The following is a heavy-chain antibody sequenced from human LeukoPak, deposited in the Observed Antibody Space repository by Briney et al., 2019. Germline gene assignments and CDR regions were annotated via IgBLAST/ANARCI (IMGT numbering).Heavy chain of an antibody. D-gene: IGHD1-26*01. J-gene: IGHJ4*02. CDR3: ARGGGSYYSDY. CDR2: IYHSGST. Sequence: PAQTLSLTCTGSGGSISSGGYYWSWIRQPPGKGLEWIGYIYHSGSTYYNPSLKSRVTISVDRSKNQFSLKLSSVTAADTAVYYCARGGGSYYSDYWGQGTLVTVSS. V-gene: IGHV4-30-2*01. CDR1: GGSISSGGYY.